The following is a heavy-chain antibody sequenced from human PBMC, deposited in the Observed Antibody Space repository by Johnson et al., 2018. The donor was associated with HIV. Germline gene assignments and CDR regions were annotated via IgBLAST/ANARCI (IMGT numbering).Heavy chain of an antibody. CDR2: ISWNSGSI. CDR3: AKDIGAGAAPMYAFDI. Sequence: VQLVESGGGLVQPGRSLRLSCAASGFTFDDYVMHWVRQAPGKALEWVAGISWNSGSIGYADSVKGRFTISRDNAKNSLYLQMNSLRAEDTALYYCAKDIGAGAAPMYAFDIWGQGTMVTVSS. J-gene: IGHJ3*02. D-gene: IGHD1-26*01. V-gene: IGHV3-9*01. CDR1: GFTFDDYV.